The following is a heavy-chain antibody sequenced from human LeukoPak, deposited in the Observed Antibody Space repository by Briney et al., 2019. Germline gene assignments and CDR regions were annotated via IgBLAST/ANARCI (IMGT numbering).Heavy chain of an antibody. Sequence: GRSLRLSCAASGFTFSSYWMSSVRQAPRKGLEWVAKIKQDGSEKSYVDSAKVRFPIHRDNAKNSLHLHMTILPARATPVYYCARETLRIAAADPWGQGTLVTVSS. J-gene: IGHJ5*02. V-gene: IGHV3-7*01. CDR1: GFTFSSYW. CDR3: ARETLRIAAADP. CDR2: IKQDGSEK. D-gene: IGHD6-13*01.